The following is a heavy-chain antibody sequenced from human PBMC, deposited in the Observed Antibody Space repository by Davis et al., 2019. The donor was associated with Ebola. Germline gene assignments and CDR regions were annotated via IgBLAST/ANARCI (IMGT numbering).Heavy chain of an antibody. J-gene: IGHJ4*02. D-gene: IGHD7-27*01. CDR1: GFTVSSTY. Sequence: GGSLRLSCVASGFTVSSTYMMWVRQAPGKGLACVSIVYSGSSTYYADSVRGRFTISRDDSRNTLYLQMSSLRADDTAVYYCAREGNWGLDYWGQGTLVTVS. CDR3: AREGNWGLDY. V-gene: IGHV3-66*01. CDR2: VYSGSST.